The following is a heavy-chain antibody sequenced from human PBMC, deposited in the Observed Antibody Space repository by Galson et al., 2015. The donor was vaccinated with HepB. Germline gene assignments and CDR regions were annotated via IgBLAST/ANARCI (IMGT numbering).Heavy chain of an antibody. Sequence: ETLSLTCTVSGGSISSYYWSWIRQPPGKGLEWIGYIYYSGSTNYNPSLKSRVTISVDTSKNQFSLKLSSVTAADTAVYYCARAAVDVVTTGLKYYFDYWGQGTLVTVSS. D-gene: IGHD5-12*01. J-gene: IGHJ4*02. CDR3: ARAAVDVVTTGLKYYFDY. V-gene: IGHV4-59*01. CDR1: GGSISSYY. CDR2: IYYSGST.